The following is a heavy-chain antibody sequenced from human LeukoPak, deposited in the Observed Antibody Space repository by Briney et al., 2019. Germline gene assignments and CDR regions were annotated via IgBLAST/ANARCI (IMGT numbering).Heavy chain of an antibody. CDR2: IIPIFGTA. D-gene: IGHD6-19*01. CDR1: GGTFSSYA. V-gene: IGHV1-69*06. CDR3: ARESNVVDSSGWYWFDP. J-gene: IGHJ5*02. Sequence: GASVKVSCKASGGTFSSYAISWVRQAPGQGLEWMGGIIPIFGTANYAQKFQGRVTITADKSTSTAYMELSSLRSEDTAVYYCARESNVVDSSGWYWFDPWGQGTLVTVSS.